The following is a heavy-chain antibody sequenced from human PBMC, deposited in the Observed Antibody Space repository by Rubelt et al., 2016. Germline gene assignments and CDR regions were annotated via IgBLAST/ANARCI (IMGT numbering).Heavy chain of an antibody. Sequence: QVQLQQWGAGLLKPSETLSLTCAVYGGSFSGYYWSWIRQPPGKGLEWIGEINHSGSTNYNPSLKSRITISVDTSKNHFSLKLSSVTAADTAVYFCASLKQLYYFDYWGQGTLVTVSS. CDR2: INHSGST. V-gene: IGHV4-34*01. J-gene: IGHJ4*02. CDR3: ASLKQLYYFDY. CDR1: GGSFSGYY. D-gene: IGHD5-18*01.